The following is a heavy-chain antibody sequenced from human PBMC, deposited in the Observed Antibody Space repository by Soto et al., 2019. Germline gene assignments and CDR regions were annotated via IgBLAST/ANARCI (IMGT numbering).Heavy chain of an antibody. V-gene: IGHV3-21*01. Sequence: PGGSLRLSCVGSGFTFSTYSMNWVRQAPGKGLEWVSSISSRSDIYYADSVKGRFNTSRDNAKKSESLQMNSLSAEDTASYYCARGDGAWPLAYGMDVWGQGTTVTVSS. CDR2: ISSRSDI. CDR3: ARGDGAWPLAYGMDV. D-gene: IGHD2-21*02. CDR1: GFTFSTYS. J-gene: IGHJ6*02.